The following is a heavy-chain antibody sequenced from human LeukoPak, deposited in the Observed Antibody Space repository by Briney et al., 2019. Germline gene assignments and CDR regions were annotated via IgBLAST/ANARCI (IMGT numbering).Heavy chain of an antibody. CDR2: ISYDGSNK. V-gene: IGHV3-30*18. J-gene: IGHJ4*02. CDR1: GFTFSSYG. CDR3: AKGLLWFGELSPYFGY. D-gene: IGHD3-10*01. Sequence: GGSLRLSCAASGFTFSSYGMHWVRQAPGKGLEWVAVISYDGSNKYYADSVKGRFTISRDNSKNTLYLQMNSLRAEDTAVYYCAKGLLWFGELSPYFGYLGQGTLVTVSS.